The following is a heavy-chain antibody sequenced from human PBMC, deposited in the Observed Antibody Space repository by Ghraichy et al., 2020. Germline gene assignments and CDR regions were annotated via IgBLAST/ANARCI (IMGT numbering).Heavy chain of an antibody. CDR1: GFTFSSYA. CDR2: ISGSGGST. V-gene: IGHV3-23*01. D-gene: IGHD1-26*01. Sequence: LSLTCAASGFTFSSYAMSWVRQAPGKGLEWVSAISGSGGSTYYADSVKGRFTISRDNSKNTLYLQMNSLRAEDTAVYYCAKGESGSYYFIFDYWGQGTLVTVSS. CDR3: AKGESGSYYFIFDY. J-gene: IGHJ4*02.